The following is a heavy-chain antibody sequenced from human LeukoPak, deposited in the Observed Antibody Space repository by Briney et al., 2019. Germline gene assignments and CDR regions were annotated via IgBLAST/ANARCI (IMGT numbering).Heavy chain of an antibody. V-gene: IGHV1-18*01. Sequence: ASVKVSCKASGYTFTSYGISWVRQAPGQGLEWMGWISAYNGNTNYAQKLQGRVTMTTDTSTSTAYMELRSLRSDDTAVYYCARDRMWELSNWFDPWGQGTLVTVSS. CDR1: GYTFTSYG. CDR2: ISAYNGNT. J-gene: IGHJ5*02. D-gene: IGHD1-26*01. CDR3: ARDRMWELSNWFDP.